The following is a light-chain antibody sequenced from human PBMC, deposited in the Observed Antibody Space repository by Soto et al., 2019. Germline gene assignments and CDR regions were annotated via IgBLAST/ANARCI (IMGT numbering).Light chain of an antibody. Sequence: AIRMTQSPSSLSASTGDRVTITCRASQGISSYLAWYQQKPGKAPKLLIYAASTLQSGVPSRFSGSGSGTDFTLTISCQQSEDFATYYYQQYYSYPRTFGQGTKVEIK. V-gene: IGKV1-8*01. CDR1: QGISSY. J-gene: IGKJ1*01. CDR3: QQYYSYPRT. CDR2: AAS.